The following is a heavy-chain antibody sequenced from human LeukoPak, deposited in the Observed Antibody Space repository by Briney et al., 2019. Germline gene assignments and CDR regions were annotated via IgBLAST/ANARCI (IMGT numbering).Heavy chain of an antibody. V-gene: IGHV1-69*04. Sequence: SVKVSCKASGGTFSSYAISWVRQAPGQGLEWMGRIIPILGIANYAQKFQGRVTITADKSTGTAYMELSSLRSEDTAVYYCARHGDSSGYLFSYWGQGTLVTVSS. J-gene: IGHJ4*02. D-gene: IGHD3-22*01. CDR1: GGTFSSYA. CDR2: IIPILGIA. CDR3: ARHGDSSGYLFSY.